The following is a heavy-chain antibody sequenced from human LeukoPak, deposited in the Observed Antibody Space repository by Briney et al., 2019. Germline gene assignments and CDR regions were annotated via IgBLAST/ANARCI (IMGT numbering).Heavy chain of an antibody. CDR1: GGSFSGYY. CDR2: INHSGGT. D-gene: IGHD3-3*01. V-gene: IGHV4-34*01. Sequence: PSETLSLTCAVYGGSFSGYYWSWIRQPPGKGLEWIGEINHSGGTNYNPSLKSRVTISVDTSKNQFSLKLSSVTAADTAVYYCARGPDYDFWSADYYYGMDVWGQGTTVTVSS. J-gene: IGHJ6*02. CDR3: ARGPDYDFWSADYYYGMDV.